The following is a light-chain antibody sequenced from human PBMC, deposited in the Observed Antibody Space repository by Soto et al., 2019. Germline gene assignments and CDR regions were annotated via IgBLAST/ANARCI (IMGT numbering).Light chain of an antibody. V-gene: IGLV2-8*01. CDR2: EVS. CDR1: SSDVGGYNY. CDR3: SSYAGSNNLV. J-gene: IGLJ2*01. Sequence: QPVLTQPPSASGSPGQSVTISCTGTSSDVGGYNYVSWYQQHPGKAPKLMIYEVSKWPSGVPDRFSGSKSGNTASLTVSGLQAEDEADYYCSSYAGSNNLVFGGGTKVTVL.